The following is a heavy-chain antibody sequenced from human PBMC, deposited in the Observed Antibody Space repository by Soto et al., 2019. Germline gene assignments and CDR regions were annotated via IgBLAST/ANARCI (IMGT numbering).Heavy chain of an antibody. CDR2: IWHDGGNK. J-gene: IGHJ4*02. Sequence: QVQLVESGGGVVQPGRSLRLSCVASGFSFSSSGMHWVRQAPGKGLQWVAVIWHDGGNKYNADSVKGRFSISRDNSNNTIYLQMNSLRVEDTAVYYCARGNWKYGYFDYWGQGTLVTVSS. D-gene: IGHD1-7*01. CDR3: ARGNWKYGYFDY. CDR1: GFSFSSSG. V-gene: IGHV3-33*01.